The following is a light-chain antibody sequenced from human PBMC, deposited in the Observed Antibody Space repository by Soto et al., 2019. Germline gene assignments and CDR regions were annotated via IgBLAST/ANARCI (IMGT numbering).Light chain of an antibody. J-gene: IGLJ3*02. Sequence: QSVLTQPHSVSGSPGQSVTISCSGTSSDVGNYNYVSWYQHHPGKAPKLMIYDVTTRPSGVPDRVSGSKSGNTASLTISGLQAEDEADFYCCSYAGSYTWVFGGGTKLTVL. CDR1: SSDVGNYNY. V-gene: IGLV2-11*01. CDR3: CSYAGSYTWV. CDR2: DVT.